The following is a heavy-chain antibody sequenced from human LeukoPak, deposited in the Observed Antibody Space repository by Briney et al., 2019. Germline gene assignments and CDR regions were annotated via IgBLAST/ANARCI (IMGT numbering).Heavy chain of an antibody. J-gene: IGHJ5*02. D-gene: IGHD6-19*01. CDR1: GFTFSIYA. CDR3: AKGQQWLVTDWFDP. V-gene: IGHV3-23*01. Sequence: GGSLRLSCAASGFTFSIYALSWVRQAPGQGLEWVSAISGSGGSTYYADSVKGRFTISRDNSKNTLYLQMNSLRAEDTAVYYCAKGQQWLVTDWFDPWGQGTLVTVSS. CDR2: ISGSGGST.